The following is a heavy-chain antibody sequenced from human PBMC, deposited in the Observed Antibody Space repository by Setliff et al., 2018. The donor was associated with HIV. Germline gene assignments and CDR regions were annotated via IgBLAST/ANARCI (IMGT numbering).Heavy chain of an antibody. D-gene: IGHD3-22*01. CDR1: GDSLSSTGDH. CDR3: ARAPHSYDTSGHYSWFYFDF. Sequence: SETLSLTCTVSGDSLSSTGDHWGWIRQPPGRGLEWIGNVYSSGSTYYNPSLKSRVTISVDTSKNQFSLKMISVTAADTAVYYCARAPHSYDTSGHYSWFYFDFWGQGTLVTVSS. CDR2: VYSSGST. V-gene: IGHV4-39*07. J-gene: IGHJ4*02.